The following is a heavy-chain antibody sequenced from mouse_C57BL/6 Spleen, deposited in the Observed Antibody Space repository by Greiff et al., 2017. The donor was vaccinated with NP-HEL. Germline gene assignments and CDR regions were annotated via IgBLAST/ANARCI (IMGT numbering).Heavy chain of an antibody. D-gene: IGHD2-4*01. J-gene: IGHJ3*01. Sequence: VQLKQSGAELVRPGASVKLSCTASGFNIKDDYMHWVKQRPEQGLEWIGWIDPENGDTEYASKFQGKATITADTSSNTAYLQLSSLTSEDTAVYYCTTLLRRGFAYWGQGTLVTVSA. CDR1: GFNIKDDY. CDR2: IDPENGDT. CDR3: TTLLRRGFAY. V-gene: IGHV14-4*01.